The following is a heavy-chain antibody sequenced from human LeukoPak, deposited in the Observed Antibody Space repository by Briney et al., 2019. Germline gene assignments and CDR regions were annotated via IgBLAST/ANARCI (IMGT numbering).Heavy chain of an antibody. D-gene: IGHD2-15*01. CDR3: ARVVNLSFDY. J-gene: IGHJ4*02. Sequence: GESLKISCKGSGYSFTTYWIAWVRQVPGRALEWMGIIYPGDSDTRYSPFFQGQVTFSADKSINTAYLQWSSLKASDTAIFYCARVVNLSFDYWGQGTLVTASS. V-gene: IGHV5-51*01. CDR1: GYSFTTYW. CDR2: IYPGDSDT.